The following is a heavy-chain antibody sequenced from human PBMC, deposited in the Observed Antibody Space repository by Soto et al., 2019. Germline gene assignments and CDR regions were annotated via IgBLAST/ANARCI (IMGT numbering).Heavy chain of an antibody. CDR2: INPNTGGT. CDR1: GYIFTDYY. V-gene: IGHV1-2*02. D-gene: IGHD6-6*01. CDR3: ARSVSTIGARLDY. J-gene: IGHJ4*02. Sequence: ASVKVSCKTSGYIFTDYYMHWVRQAPGQRLDYMGWINPNTGGTKYAQKFQGRVTMTRETLLLRWLTSDDTAVYYCARSVSTIGARLDYWGQGTLVTVSS.